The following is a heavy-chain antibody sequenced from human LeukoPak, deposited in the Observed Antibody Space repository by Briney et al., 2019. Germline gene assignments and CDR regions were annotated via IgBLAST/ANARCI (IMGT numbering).Heavy chain of an antibody. D-gene: IGHD3-10*01. CDR1: GFTFSDYA. Sequence: PGGSLRLSCAASGFTFSDYAMNWVRQAPGKGLEWVAVIWYDGSNKYYADSVKGRFTISRDNSKNTLYLQMNSLRAEDTAVYYCARGYGSGSYYNVGYWGQGTLVTVSS. CDR2: IWYDGSNK. V-gene: IGHV3-33*08. CDR3: ARGYGSGSYYNVGY. J-gene: IGHJ4*02.